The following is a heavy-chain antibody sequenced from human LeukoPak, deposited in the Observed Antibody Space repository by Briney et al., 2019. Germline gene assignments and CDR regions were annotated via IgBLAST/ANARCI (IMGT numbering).Heavy chain of an antibody. CDR1: GFDLSAYW. V-gene: IGHV3-74*01. CDR2: KSSDGSNT. J-gene: IGHJ5*02. D-gene: IGHD3-10*01. CDR3: ARGRGPYGWFDP. Sequence: GGSLRLSCAASGFDLSAYWMHWVRQVPGKGLVWVSRKSSDGSNTNYADSVKGRFTVSRDNAKNTLYLQMNNLRVEDTAVYYCARGRGPYGWFDPWGQGTLVTVSS.